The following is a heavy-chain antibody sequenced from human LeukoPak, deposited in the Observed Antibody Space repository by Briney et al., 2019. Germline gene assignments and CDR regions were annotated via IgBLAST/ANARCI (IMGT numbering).Heavy chain of an antibody. D-gene: IGHD4-23*01. CDR1: GFTVSSNY. CDR2: IYSGGST. CDR3: ARDSDYGGNPY. V-gene: IGHV3-53*01. Sequence: GGSLRLSCAASGFTVSSNYMSWVRQAPGKGLEWVSVIYSGGSTYYADSVKGRFTISRDNSKNTLYLQMNSLGAEDTAVYYCARDSDYGGNPYWGQGTLVTVSS. J-gene: IGHJ4*02.